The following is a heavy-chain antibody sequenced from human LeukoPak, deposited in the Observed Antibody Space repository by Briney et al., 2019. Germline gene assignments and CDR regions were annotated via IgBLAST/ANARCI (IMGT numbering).Heavy chain of an antibody. J-gene: IGHJ6*03. CDR3: ARGDYSNYKPNYYYYYMDV. CDR1: GYSISSGYY. D-gene: IGHD4-11*01. Sequence: SETLSLTCTVSGYSISSGYYWGWIRQPPGKGLEWIGSIYHSGSTYYNPSLKSRVTISVDTSKNQFSLKLSSVTAADTAVYYCARGDYSNYKPNYYYYYMDVWGKGTTVTVSS. CDR2: IYHSGST. V-gene: IGHV4-38-2*02.